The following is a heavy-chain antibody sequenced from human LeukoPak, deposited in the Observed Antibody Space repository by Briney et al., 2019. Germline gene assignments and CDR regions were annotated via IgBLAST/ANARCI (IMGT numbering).Heavy chain of an antibody. CDR1: GGSISSYY. V-gene: IGHV4-59*01. Sequence: SETLSLTCTVSGGSISSYYWSWIRQPPGKGLEWIGYIYYSGSTNYNPSLKSRVTISVDTSKNQFSLKLSSVTAADTAVYYCARRGAARPGENHYYYMDVWGKGTTVTVSS. CDR2: IYYSGST. CDR3: ARRGAARPGENHYYYMDV. J-gene: IGHJ6*03. D-gene: IGHD6-6*01.